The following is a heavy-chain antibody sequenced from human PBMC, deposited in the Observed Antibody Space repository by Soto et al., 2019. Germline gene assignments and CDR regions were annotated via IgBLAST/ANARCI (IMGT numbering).Heavy chain of an antibody. V-gene: IGHV3-15*01. CDR2: IKSKTDGGTT. CDR1: GFTFSNAW. Sequence: PGGSLRLSCAASGFTFSNAWMSWVRQAPGKGLEWVGRIKSKTDGGTTDYAAPVKGRFTISRDDSKNTLYLQMNSLKTEDTAVYYCTTVRISEYPAPYYFDSWGQGTLLTVSS. CDR3: TTVRISEYPAPYYFDS. J-gene: IGHJ4*02.